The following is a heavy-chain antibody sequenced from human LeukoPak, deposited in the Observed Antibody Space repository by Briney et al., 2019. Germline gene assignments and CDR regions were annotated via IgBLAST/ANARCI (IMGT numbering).Heavy chain of an antibody. CDR2: ISAYNGNT. CDR1: GYTFTSYG. CDR3: ARDPPFLGPQLLWFGAPDAFDI. J-gene: IGHJ3*02. Sequence: ASVKVSCKASGYTFTSYGISWVRQAPGQGLEWMGWISAYNGNTNYAQKLQGRVTMTTDTSTSTAYMELRSLRSDDTAVYYCARDPPFLGPQLLWFGAPDAFDIWAKGQWSPSLQ. D-gene: IGHD3-10*01. V-gene: IGHV1-18*01.